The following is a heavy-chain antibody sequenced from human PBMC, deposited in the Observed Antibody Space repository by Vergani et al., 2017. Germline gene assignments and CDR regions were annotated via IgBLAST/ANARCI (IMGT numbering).Heavy chain of an antibody. D-gene: IGHD2-21*01. CDR2: IYYSGST. CDR3: ARILDLLSSPFDY. CDR1: GGSISSYY. J-gene: IGHJ4*02. Sequence: QVQLQESGPGLVKPSETLSLTCTVSGGSISSYYWSWIRQPPGKGLEWIGYIYYSGSTYYNPSLKSRVTISVDTSKNQFSLKLSSVTAADTAVYYCARILDLLSSPFDYWGQGTLVTVSS. V-gene: IGHV4-59*06.